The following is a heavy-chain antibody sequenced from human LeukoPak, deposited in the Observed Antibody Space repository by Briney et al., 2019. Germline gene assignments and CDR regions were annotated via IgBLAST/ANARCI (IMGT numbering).Heavy chain of an antibody. J-gene: IGHJ4*02. CDR3: ARHGEGVVVVAATQNFDY. Sequence: GESLKISCKGSGYSFTSYWISWVRQMPGKGLEWMGRIDPSDSYTNYSPSFQGHVTISADKSISTAYLQWSSLKASDTAMYCCARHGEGVVVVAATQNFDYWGQGALVTVSS. CDR1: GYSFTSYW. D-gene: IGHD2-15*01. CDR2: IDPSDSYT. V-gene: IGHV5-10-1*01.